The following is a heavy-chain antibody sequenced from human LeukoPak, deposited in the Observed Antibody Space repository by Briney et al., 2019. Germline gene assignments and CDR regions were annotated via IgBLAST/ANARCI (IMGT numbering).Heavy chain of an antibody. CDR2: ISSSGGTI. V-gene: IGHV3-48*03. Sequence: PGGSLRLSCAASGFTFSSYEMNWVRQAPGKGLEWVSYISSSGGTIYYADSVKGRFTIPRDNAKNSLYLQMNSLRAEDTAVYYCARMRPELDYWGQGTLVTVSP. D-gene: IGHD6-6*01. CDR1: GFTFSSYE. CDR3: ARMRPELDY. J-gene: IGHJ4*02.